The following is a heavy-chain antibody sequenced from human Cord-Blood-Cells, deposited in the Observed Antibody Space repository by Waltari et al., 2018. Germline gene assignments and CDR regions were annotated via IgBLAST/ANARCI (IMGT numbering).Heavy chain of an antibody. Sequence: QVQLVESGGGVVQPGRSLRLSCAASGFTFSSYGMHRVRQAPGKGLEWVAVIWYDGSNKYYADSVKGRFTISRDNSKNTLYLQMNSLRAEDTAVYYCARAEYWYFDLWGRGTLVTVSS. V-gene: IGHV3-33*01. CDR2: IWYDGSNK. CDR3: ARAEYWYFDL. J-gene: IGHJ2*01. CDR1: GFTFSSYG.